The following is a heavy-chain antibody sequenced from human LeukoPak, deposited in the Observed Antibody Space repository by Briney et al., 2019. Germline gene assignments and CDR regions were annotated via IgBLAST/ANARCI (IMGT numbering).Heavy chain of an antibody. CDR1: GYPFTSYY. J-gene: IGHJ4*02. CDR2: ISAYNGNT. CDR3: ARGGAIVVVTAIDY. D-gene: IGHD2-21*02. Sequence: GASVKVSCKASGYPFTSYYVHWVRQAPGQGLEWMGWISAYNGNTNYAQKLQGRVTMTTDTSTSTAYMELRSLRSDDTAVYYCARGGAIVVVTAIDYWGQGTLVTVSS. V-gene: IGHV1-18*04.